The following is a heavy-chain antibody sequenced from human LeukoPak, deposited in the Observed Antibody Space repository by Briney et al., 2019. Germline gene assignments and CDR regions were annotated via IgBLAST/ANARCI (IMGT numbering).Heavy chain of an antibody. V-gene: IGHV3-9*01. J-gene: IGHJ6*02. Sequence: PGGSLRLSCAASGFTFSSYAMSWVRQAPGKGLEWVSAINWSSDTKAYADSVKGRFTISRDRARNSLYLQMDSLRPEDTALYYCAKDTGGNGAYFYAMDVWGQGTSVTVSS. CDR2: INWSSDTK. CDR1: GFTFSSYA. CDR3: AKDTGGNGAYFYAMDV. D-gene: IGHD4-23*01.